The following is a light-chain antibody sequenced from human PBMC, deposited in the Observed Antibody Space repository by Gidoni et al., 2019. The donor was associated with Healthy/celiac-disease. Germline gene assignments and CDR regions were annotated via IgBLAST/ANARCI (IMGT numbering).Light chain of an antibody. CDR2: QAS. V-gene: IGKV1-5*03. J-gene: IGKJ2*01. Sequence: QTPGKAPNLLLYQASSLVSGVPSRFRGSGAGTEFTLTISSRQPDDVATYYCQQYNSYTQYTFXEXTKLEIK. CDR3: QQYNSYTQYT.